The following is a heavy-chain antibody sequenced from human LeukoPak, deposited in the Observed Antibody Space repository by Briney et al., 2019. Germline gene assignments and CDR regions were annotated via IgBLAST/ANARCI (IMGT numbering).Heavy chain of an antibody. D-gene: IGHD6-19*01. CDR1: GFTFSSYG. CDR2: INWNGGST. CDR3: ARDRGSGWYWGGDY. J-gene: IGHJ4*02. V-gene: IGHV3-20*04. Sequence: PGGSLRLSCAASGFTFSSYGMSWVRQAPGKGLEWVSGINWNGGSTGYADSVKGRFTISRDNAKNSLYLQMNSLRAEDTALYYCARDRGSGWYWGGDYWGQGTLVTVSS.